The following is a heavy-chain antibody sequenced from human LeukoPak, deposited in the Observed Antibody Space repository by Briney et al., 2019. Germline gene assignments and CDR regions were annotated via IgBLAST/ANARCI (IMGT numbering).Heavy chain of an antibody. J-gene: IGHJ5*02. Sequence: ASVKVSCKASGYTFTGYYMHWVRQAPGQGREWMGWINPNSGGTNYAQKFQGRVTMTRDTSISTAYMELSRLRSDDTAVYYCARDRGGYYDSSGYYYGYNWFDPWGQGTLVTVSS. D-gene: IGHD3-22*01. V-gene: IGHV1-2*02. CDR2: INPNSGGT. CDR3: ARDRGGYYDSSGYYYGYNWFDP. CDR1: GYTFTGYY.